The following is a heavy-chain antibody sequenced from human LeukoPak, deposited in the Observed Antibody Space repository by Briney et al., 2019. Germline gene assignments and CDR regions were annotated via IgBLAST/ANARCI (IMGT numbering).Heavy chain of an antibody. D-gene: IGHD1-26*01. J-gene: IGHJ4*02. V-gene: IGHV3-74*01. CDR1: GFTFSNHW. CDR3: VRDGVGAPPFDY. CDR2: IKGDGSSI. Sequence: GGSLRLSCVASGFTFSNHWMHWVRQNPGKGLVWVSRIKGDGSSISHADSVTGRFTISRDNAKNTLYLQMNNLRAEDTGVYYCVRDGVGAPPFDYWGEGILVTVSS.